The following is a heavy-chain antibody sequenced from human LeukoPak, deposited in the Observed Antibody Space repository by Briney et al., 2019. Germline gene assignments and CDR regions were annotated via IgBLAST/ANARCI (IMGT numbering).Heavy chain of an antibody. Sequence: GGSLRLSCAASGFTFSSYWMHWVRQAPGKGLVWVSRINSDGSSTSYADSVKGRFTISRDNAKNTLYLQMNSLRAEDTAVYYCARVRGDWMRGRVYWGQGTLVTVSS. CDR2: INSDGSST. D-gene: IGHD2-21*02. CDR3: ARVRGDWMRGRVY. V-gene: IGHV3-74*01. J-gene: IGHJ4*02. CDR1: GFTFSSYW.